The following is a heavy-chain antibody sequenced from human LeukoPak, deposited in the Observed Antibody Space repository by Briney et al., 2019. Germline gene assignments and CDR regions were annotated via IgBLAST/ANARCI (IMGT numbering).Heavy chain of an antibody. CDR2: INPNSGGT. Sequence: ASVKVSCKASGYTFTGYYMHWVRQAPGQGLEWMGWINPNSGGTNYAQKFQGRVTMTRDTSISTAYMELSRLRSDDTAVYYCARGPRGLAHTYYYGMDVWGQGTTVTVSS. D-gene: IGHD6-19*01. CDR3: ARGPRGLAHTYYYGMDV. V-gene: IGHV1-2*02. CDR1: GYTFTGYY. J-gene: IGHJ6*02.